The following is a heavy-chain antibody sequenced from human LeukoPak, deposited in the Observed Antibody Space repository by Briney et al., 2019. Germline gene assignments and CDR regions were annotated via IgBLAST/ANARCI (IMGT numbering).Heavy chain of an antibody. Sequence: GGSLRLSCAASGFTFNTYGMNWVRQAPGKGLGWLSYIGPGPSHTYYADSVRGRFVISRDDAKSSLYLQMSSLRAEDTAVYYCARDYVTMAPDYGGLGTLVTVSS. J-gene: IGHJ4*02. CDR2: IGPGPSHT. V-gene: IGHV3-21*01. CDR1: GFTFNTYG. D-gene: IGHD3-10*02. CDR3: ARDYVTMAPDY.